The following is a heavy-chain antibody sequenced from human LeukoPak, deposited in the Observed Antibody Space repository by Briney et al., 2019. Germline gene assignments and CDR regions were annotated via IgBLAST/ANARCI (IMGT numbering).Heavy chain of an antibody. CDR3: ARPLRNSGCFGD. V-gene: IGHV3-72*01. D-gene: IGHD1-14*01. Sequence: PGGSLRLSCAASGFTFSDHYMDWVRQAPGKGLEWVGRTRDKANKYTTEYAASVKGRFTISRDDSKNSLYLEMNSLKTEDTAVYYCARPLRNSGCFGDWGQGTLVTVSS. CDR2: TRDKANKYTT. J-gene: IGHJ4*02. CDR1: GFTFSDHY.